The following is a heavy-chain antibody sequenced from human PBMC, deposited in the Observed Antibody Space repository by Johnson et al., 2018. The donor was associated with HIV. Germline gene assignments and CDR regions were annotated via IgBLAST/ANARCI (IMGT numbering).Heavy chain of an antibody. Sequence: VQLVESGGGLVPPGRSLRLSCAASGFTFDDYAMHWVRQAPGKGLEWVSAIGTAGDTYYPGSVKGRFTISRDNSKNTLYLQMNSLRAEDTAVYYCAREGGIRGPSPVDAFYIWGQGTMVTVSS. D-gene: IGHD3-16*01. J-gene: IGHJ3*02. CDR2: IGTAGDT. V-gene: IGHV3-13*01. CDR3: AREGGIRGPSPVDAFYI. CDR1: GFTFDDYA.